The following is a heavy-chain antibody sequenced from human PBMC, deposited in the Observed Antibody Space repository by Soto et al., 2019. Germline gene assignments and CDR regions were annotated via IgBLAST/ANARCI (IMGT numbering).Heavy chain of an antibody. Sequence: QVQLVQSGAEVKKPGASVKVSCKGSGYTFSGHFIHWVRQAPGQGPEWMGWINPNSGGTNYAQKFQGWVTMTRDTSISTVYMELSRLKSDDTAVYYCAREGRGTVSDYYYGMDVWGPGTRVTVSS. J-gene: IGHJ6*02. CDR3: AREGRGTVSDYYYGMDV. D-gene: IGHD1-1*01. V-gene: IGHV1-2*04. CDR1: GYTFSGHF. CDR2: INPNSGGT.